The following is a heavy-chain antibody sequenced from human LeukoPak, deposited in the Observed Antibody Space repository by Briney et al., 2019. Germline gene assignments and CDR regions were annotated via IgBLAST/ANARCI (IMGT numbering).Heavy chain of an antibody. CDR3: ARAQVLRLLEWSRPYYYYMDV. J-gene: IGHJ6*03. CDR2: IIPIFGTA. V-gene: IGHV1-69*05. CDR1: GGTFSSYA. Sequence: SVKVSCKASGGTFSSYAISWERQAPGQGLEWMGRIIPIFGTANYARKFQGRVTITRNTSISTAYMELSSLRSEDTAVYYCARAQVLRLLEWSRPYYYYMDVWGKGTTVTVSS. D-gene: IGHD3-3*01.